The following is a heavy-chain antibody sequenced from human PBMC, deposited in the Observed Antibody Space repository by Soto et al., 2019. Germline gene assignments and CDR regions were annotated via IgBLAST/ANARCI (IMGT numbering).Heavy chain of an antibody. D-gene: IGHD6-13*01. CDR1: GYTFTSHA. CDR2: INAGNGNT. V-gene: IGHV1-3*05. J-gene: IGHJ5*02. CDR3: ARDGIAAAGTSWFDP. Sequence: QVQLVQSGAEEKKPGASVKVSCKASGYTFTSHAMHWVRQAPGQRLEWMGWINAGNGNTKYSQKFQGRVTITTDTSASTAYMELRSLRSEDTAVYYCARDGIAAAGTSWFDPWGQVTLVTVSS.